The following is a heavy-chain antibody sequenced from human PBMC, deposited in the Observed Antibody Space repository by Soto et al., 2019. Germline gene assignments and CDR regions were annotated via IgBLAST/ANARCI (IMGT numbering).Heavy chain of an antibody. CDR1: GFTFSDYY. V-gene: IGHV3-11*01. J-gene: IGHJ4*02. CDR2: ISSSGSTI. Sequence: PGGSLRLSCAASGFTFSDYYMSWIRQAPGKGLEWVSYISSSGSTIYYADSVKGRFTISRDNAKNSLYLQMNSLRAEDTAVYYCARANWGGYSGYQWRGGGAEYYFDYWGQGTLVTVSS. CDR3: ARANWGGYSGYQWRGGGAEYYFDY. D-gene: IGHD5-12*01.